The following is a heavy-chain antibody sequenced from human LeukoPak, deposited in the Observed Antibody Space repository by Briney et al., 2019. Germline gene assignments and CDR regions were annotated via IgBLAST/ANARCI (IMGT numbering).Heavy chain of an antibody. Sequence: QPGGSLRLSCAASGFTFSSYSMNWVRQAPGKGLEWVSTTSDRAGSSSYSDSVKGRFTISRDNSKNTLYLQMNSLRAEDTAVYYCANNRIVGITPLDYWGQGTLVIVSS. J-gene: IGHJ4*02. D-gene: IGHD1-26*01. CDR2: TSDRAGSS. CDR3: ANNRIVGITPLDY. V-gene: IGHV3-23*01. CDR1: GFTFSSYS.